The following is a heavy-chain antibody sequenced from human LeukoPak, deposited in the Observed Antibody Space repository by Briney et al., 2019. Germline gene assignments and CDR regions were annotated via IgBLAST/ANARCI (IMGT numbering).Heavy chain of an antibody. CDR3: ARVNSGSGWYFDY. D-gene: IGHD6-19*01. CDR1: GGSISSYY. Sequence: PSETLSLTCTVSGGSISSYYWSWIRQPPGKGLEWIGYIYYSGSTNYNPSLKSRVTISVDTSKNQFSLKLSSVTAADTAVYYCARVNSGSGWYFDYWGQGTLVTVSS. V-gene: IGHV4-59*01. J-gene: IGHJ4*02. CDR2: IYYSGST.